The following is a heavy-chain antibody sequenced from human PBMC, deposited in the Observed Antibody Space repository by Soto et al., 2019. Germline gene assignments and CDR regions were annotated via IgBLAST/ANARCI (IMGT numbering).Heavy chain of an antibody. Sequence: QVQLVESGGGVVQPGRSLRLSCAASGFTFSYGMHWVRQAPGKGLEWVAVIWSDGSNKYYADSVKGRFTISRDNSKNTLYLKKNSMRAGDTVVYYGARDGVDTMGAYSFDYGGQGPLVTVSS. J-gene: IGHJ4*02. V-gene: IGHV3-33*01. CDR3: ARDGVDTMGAYSFDY. D-gene: IGHD3-10*01. CDR2: IWSDGSNK. CDR1: GFTFSYG.